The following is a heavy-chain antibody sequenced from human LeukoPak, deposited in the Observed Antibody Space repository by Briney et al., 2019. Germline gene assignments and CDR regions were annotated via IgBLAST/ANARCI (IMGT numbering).Heavy chain of an antibody. CDR3: AKDPRIALRPVFDN. D-gene: IGHD5-12*01. V-gene: IGHV3-7*01. J-gene: IGHJ4*01. Sequence: GGSLRLSCAPSGFTFSSYSMCWVRPAPPKGVEWVANIKQDGSEKYYVDAVKGQFTISRDNAMNSLLLQMNSLRAEDTAVYYCAKDPRIALRPVFDNWGHGTLVAVSS. CDR2: IKQDGSEK. CDR1: GFTFSSYS.